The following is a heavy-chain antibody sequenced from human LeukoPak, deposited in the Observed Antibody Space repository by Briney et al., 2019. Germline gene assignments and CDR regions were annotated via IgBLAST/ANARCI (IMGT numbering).Heavy chain of an antibody. J-gene: IGHJ4*02. D-gene: IGHD6-13*01. CDR2: INQDGSEK. CDR3: LRDRGYSTSDC. Sequence: PGGSLRLSCAASAFTFSYYWMNWVRQAPWKGLEWVASINQDGSEKDYVDSVKGRFTISRDNAKTSLYLQMNTLRAEDTAVYYCLRDRGYSTSDCWGQGTLVTVSS. CDR1: AFTFSYYW. V-gene: IGHV3-7*01.